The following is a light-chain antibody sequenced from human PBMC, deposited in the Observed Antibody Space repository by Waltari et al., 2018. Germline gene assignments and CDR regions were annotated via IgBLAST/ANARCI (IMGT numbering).Light chain of an antibody. V-gene: IGLV3-25*03. CDR2: RNT. J-gene: IGLJ2*01. CDR1: DLAVKY. Sequence: SPGLTQPPSVSVSPGQTAIITCSGDDLAVKYIYWFQQKSGQAPVVVIRRNTGRPSGIPERFSASDSGTTGTLVISGVQAEDEAEYYCQSADDSGDHVLFGGGTKLTVL. CDR3: QSADDSGDHVL.